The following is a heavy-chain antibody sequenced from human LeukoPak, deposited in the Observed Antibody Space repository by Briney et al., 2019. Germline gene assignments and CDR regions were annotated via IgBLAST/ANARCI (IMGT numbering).Heavy chain of an antibody. CDR3: AKESIRSGEQQLYYFDY. Sequence: GGSLRLSCAASGFTFSSYAMGWVRQAPGKGLEWVSAISGSGGSTYYADSVKGRFTISRDNSKNTLYLQMNSLRAEDTAVYYCAKESIRSGEQQLYYFDYWGQGTLVTVSS. CDR2: ISGSGGST. D-gene: IGHD6-13*01. J-gene: IGHJ4*02. CDR1: GFTFSSYA. V-gene: IGHV3-23*01.